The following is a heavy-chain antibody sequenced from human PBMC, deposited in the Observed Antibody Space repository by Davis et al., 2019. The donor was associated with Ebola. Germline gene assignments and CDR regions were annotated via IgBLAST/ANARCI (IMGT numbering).Heavy chain of an antibody. D-gene: IGHD3-16*01. CDR1: GFTFSSYG. Sequence: PGGSLRLSCAASGFTFSSYGMHWVRQAPGKGLEWVAVISYDGSNKYYADSVKGRFTISRDNSKNTLYLQMNSLRAEDTAVYYCRGGGGSTQFDYWGQGTLVTVSS. J-gene: IGHJ4*02. CDR3: RGGGGSTQFDY. CDR2: ISYDGSNK. V-gene: IGHV3-30*03.